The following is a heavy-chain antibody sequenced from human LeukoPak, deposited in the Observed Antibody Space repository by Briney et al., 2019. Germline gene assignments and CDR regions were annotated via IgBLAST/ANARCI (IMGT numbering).Heavy chain of an antibody. J-gene: IGHJ4*02. D-gene: IGHD6-13*01. V-gene: IGHV1-46*01. Sequence: ASVKVSCKASGYTFTSYYMHWVRQAPGQGLEWMGIINPSGGSTSYAQKFQGRVTMTRDTSISTAYMELSRLRSDDTAVYYCARDLSSWEYYFDYWGQGTLVTVSS. CDR1: GYTFTSYY. CDR2: INPSGGST. CDR3: ARDLSSWEYYFDY.